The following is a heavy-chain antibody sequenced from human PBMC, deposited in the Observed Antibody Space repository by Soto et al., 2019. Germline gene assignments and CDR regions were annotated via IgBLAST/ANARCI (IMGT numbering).Heavy chain of an antibody. CDR2: IYYTGST. CDR3: GRVHIGDTKYYPDV. V-gene: IGHV4-31*03. J-gene: IGHJ6*04. Sequence: LSLTCTVTGASINIEGYYWSWIRQHPVKGLEWIGYIYYTGSTFSNPALGSRVSISQDASQNQFSLQLTSVTAADTAVYFCGRVHIGDTKYYPDVWGKGTTVTVSS. CDR1: GASINIEGYY. D-gene: IGHD2-21*01.